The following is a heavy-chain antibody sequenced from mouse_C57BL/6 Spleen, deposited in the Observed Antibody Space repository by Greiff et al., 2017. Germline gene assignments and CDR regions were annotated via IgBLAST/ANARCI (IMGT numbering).Heavy chain of an antibody. Sequence: QVQLQQPGAELVRPGSSVKLSCKASGYTFTSYWMDWVKQRPGQGLEWIGNIYPSDSETHYNQKFKDKATLTVDKSSSTAYMQLSSLTSEDSAVYYCARESLTFDDWGQGTTLPVSS. D-gene: IGHD4-1*01. CDR1: GYTFTSYW. CDR2: IYPSDSET. V-gene: IGHV1-61*01. CDR3: ARESLTFDD. J-gene: IGHJ2*01.